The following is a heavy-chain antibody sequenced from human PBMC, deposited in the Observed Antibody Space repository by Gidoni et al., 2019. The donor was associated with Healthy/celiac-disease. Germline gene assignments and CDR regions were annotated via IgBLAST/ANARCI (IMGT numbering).Heavy chain of an antibody. CDR3: ARVRVDYGGNPRLFDY. V-gene: IGHV3-53*01. D-gene: IGHD4-17*01. CDR1: GFTVSSNY. J-gene: IGHJ4*02. Sequence: EVQLVESGGGLIQPGGSLRLSCAASGFTVSSNYMSWVRQAPGKGLEWVSVIYRGGSTYYADSVKGRFTISRDNSKNTLYLQMNSLRAEDTAVYYCARVRVDYGGNPRLFDYWGQGTLVTVSS. CDR2: IYRGGST.